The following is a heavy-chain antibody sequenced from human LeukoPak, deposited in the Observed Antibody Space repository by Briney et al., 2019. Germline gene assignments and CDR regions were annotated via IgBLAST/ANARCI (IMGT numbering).Heavy chain of an antibody. J-gene: IGHJ4*02. V-gene: IGHV1-2*02. D-gene: IGHD3-16*02. Sequence: ASVKVSCKASGYTFTGYYMHWVRQAPGQGLEWMGWINPNSGGTNYAQKFQGRVTMTRDTSISTAYMELSRLRSDDTAVYYCARVNQYYDYVWGSYRRYYYFDYWGQGTLVTASS. CDR2: INPNSGGT. CDR3: ARVNQYYDYVWGSYRRYYYFDY. CDR1: GYTFTGYY.